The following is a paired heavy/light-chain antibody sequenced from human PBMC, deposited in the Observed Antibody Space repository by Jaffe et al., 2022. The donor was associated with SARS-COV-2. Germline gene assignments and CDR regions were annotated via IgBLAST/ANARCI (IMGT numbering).Light chain of an antibody. V-gene: IGKV1-39*01. J-gene: IGKJ1*01. Sequence: DVQMTQSPPSLSASIGDRVTITCRASQSISTHLHWYQHKPGKAPKLLIYAASSLQSGVPSRFSGSGSGTDFTLTISSLQPEDFATYYCQHSYNTPRTFGQGTKVEIK. CDR1: QSISTH. CDR3: QHSYNTPRT. CDR2: AAS.
Heavy chain of an antibody. Sequence: EVQLVESGGGLVQPGGSLRLSCAASGFTFSDHYMDWVRQAPGKGLEWVGRTRNKANGYTTEYAPSVKDRFTISRDDSKDSLYLQMNSLKTEDTAVYYCARGQQSHSWYFDLWGRGTLVTVSS. V-gene: IGHV3-72*01. D-gene: IGHD6-13*01. J-gene: IGHJ2*01. CDR1: GFTFSDHY. CDR3: ARGQQSHSWYFDL. CDR2: TRNKANGYTT.